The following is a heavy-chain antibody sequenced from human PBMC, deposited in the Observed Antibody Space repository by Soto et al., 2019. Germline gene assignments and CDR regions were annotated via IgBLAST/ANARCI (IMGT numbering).Heavy chain of an antibody. J-gene: IGHJ4*01. Sequence: ASVKVSCKASGDTFTSNYMHWVHQAPGQGLEWMGWINPYSGETNYAQKFQGRVIMTSAAATSTAYMELKSLTSDDTAVYYCTRPLRATAGTTFYYWGQGSLVTVSS. D-gene: IGHD1-1*01. CDR2: INPYSGET. CDR3: TRPLRATAGTTFYY. V-gene: IGHV1-2*02. CDR1: GDTFTSNY.